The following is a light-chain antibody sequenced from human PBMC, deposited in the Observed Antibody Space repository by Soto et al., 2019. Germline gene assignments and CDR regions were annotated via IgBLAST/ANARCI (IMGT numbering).Light chain of an antibody. CDR2: DTS. J-gene: IGKJ2*01. Sequence: EIVLTQSPATLSLSPGERATLSCRASQGVRYLVWYQQKPGQAPRLLIYDTSTRATGIPARFSGSGSGTEFTLTISSLQSEDFAVYYCQQYNNWPPMYTFGQGTKLEIK. CDR1: QGVRY. V-gene: IGKV3-15*01. CDR3: QQYNNWPPMYT.